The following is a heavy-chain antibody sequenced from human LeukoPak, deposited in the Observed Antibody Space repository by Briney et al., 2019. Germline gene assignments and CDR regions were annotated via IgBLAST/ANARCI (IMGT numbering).Heavy chain of an antibody. Sequence: GGSLRLSCAASGFTFSSYGMHWVRQAPGKGLEWVAFIRYDGSNKYYADSVKGRFTISRDNSKNTLYLQMNSLRAEDTAVYYCAKALWFGEAYYMDVWGKGTTVTISS. J-gene: IGHJ6*03. CDR1: GFTFSSYG. D-gene: IGHD3-10*01. V-gene: IGHV3-30*02. CDR3: AKALWFGEAYYMDV. CDR2: IRYDGSNK.